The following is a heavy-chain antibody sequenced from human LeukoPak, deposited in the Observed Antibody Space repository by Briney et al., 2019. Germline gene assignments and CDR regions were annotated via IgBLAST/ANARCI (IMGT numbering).Heavy chain of an antibody. CDR1: GFTFSDYY. J-gene: IGHJ5*02. CDR3: ARDVATEDSSSSGIDP. CDR2: ISSSGSTI. Sequence: GGSLRLSCAASGFTFSDYYMSWIRQAPGKGLEWVSYISSSGSTIYYADSVKGRFTISRDNAKNSLYLQMNSLRAEDTAVYYCARDVATEDSSSSGIDPWGQGTLVTVSS. V-gene: IGHV3-11*01. D-gene: IGHD6-6*01.